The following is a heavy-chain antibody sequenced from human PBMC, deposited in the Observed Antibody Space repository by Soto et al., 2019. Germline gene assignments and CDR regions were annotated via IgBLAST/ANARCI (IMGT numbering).Heavy chain of an antibody. D-gene: IGHD3-10*01. J-gene: IGHJ6*02. V-gene: IGHV1-18*01. CDR2: ISGHNGDT. CDR3: ARSGSVPYYYYGMDG. CDR1: GYTFARYG. Sequence: QVQLVQSGAEVKKPGASVRVSCKASGYTFARYGIDWVRQAPGQGLEWMGWISGHNGDTKYVQKFQGRVSMTTDTSTSTASMELRSLRSDDTAVYYCARSGSVPYYYYGMDGWGQGTTVTVSS.